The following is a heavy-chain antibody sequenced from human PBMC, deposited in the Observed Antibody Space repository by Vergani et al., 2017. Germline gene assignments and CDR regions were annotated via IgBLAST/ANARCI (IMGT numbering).Heavy chain of an antibody. V-gene: IGHV3-30*18. D-gene: IGHD3-10*01. J-gene: IGHJ6*03. Sequence: QVQLVESGGGLVQPGRSLRLSCAASGFTFSSYGMHWVRQAPGKGLEWVAVISYDGSNKYYADSVKGRFTISRDNSKNTLYLQMNSLRAEDTAVYYCAKDPYYYGSGSGYYYMDVWGKGTTVTVSS. CDR2: ISYDGSNK. CDR3: AKDPYYYGSGSGYYYMDV. CDR1: GFTFSSYG.